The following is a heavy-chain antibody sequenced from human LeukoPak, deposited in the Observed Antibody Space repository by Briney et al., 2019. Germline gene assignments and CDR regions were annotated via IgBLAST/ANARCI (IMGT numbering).Heavy chain of an antibody. D-gene: IGHD3-10*01. V-gene: IGHV3-48*03. Sequence: GGSLRLPCAASEFNFRTYDMYWVRQAPGKGLEWLSYINSGGNKIYYAGSVKGRFTISRDNANNSLSLQMNSLRVEDTAVYYCARGRITMVRGVIYYYMDVWGKGTTVTISS. CDR1: EFNFRTYD. J-gene: IGHJ6*03. CDR3: ARGRITMVRGVIYYYMDV. CDR2: INSGGNKI.